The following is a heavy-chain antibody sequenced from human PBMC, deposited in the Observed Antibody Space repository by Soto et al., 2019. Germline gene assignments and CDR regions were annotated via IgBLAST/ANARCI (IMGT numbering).Heavy chain of an antibody. CDR1: GDSYSISTYS. J-gene: IGHJ5*02. D-gene: IGHD6-19*01. V-gene: IGHV4-30-2*01. CDR2: IYQSGVT. Sequence: PSETLSLTCNMSGDSYSISTYSWSWIRQPPGKALQWIGFIYQSGVTSYNPSLASRVSISLDRSNNQCSLKLKSVTAADTAVNCCAGMPYTSGLRFDPWGPGTLVTVS. CDR3: AGMPYTSGLRFDP.